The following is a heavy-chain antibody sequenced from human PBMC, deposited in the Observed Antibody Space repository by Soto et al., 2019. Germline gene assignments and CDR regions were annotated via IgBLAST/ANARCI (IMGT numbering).Heavy chain of an antibody. J-gene: IGHJ6*02. CDR2: ISYSGST. Sequence: SETLSLTCSVSGGSISSSAYSWDWTRQPPGKGLEWIGSISYSGSTYYNPSLNSRVTISVDPSKNQLSLKLSSVTAADTALYYCASSPSSSWYFHYYGMDVWGQGTTVTVSS. CDR3: ASSPSSSWYFHYYGMDV. V-gene: IGHV4-39*01. D-gene: IGHD6-13*01. CDR1: GGSISSSAYS.